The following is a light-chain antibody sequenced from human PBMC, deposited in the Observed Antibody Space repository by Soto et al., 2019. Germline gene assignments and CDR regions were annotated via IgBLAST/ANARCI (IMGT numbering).Light chain of an antibody. Sequence: DVVMTQSPLSLPVTPGEPASISCRSSQSILHSNGYNYLDWYLQKPGQSPQXMIYLGSNRASGVPDRFSGSGSGTDCTLKISRVEAEDVGVYYCMQALQTPWTFGQGTKVDIK. V-gene: IGKV2-28*01. CDR1: QSILHSNGYNY. CDR2: LGS. J-gene: IGKJ1*01. CDR3: MQALQTPWT.